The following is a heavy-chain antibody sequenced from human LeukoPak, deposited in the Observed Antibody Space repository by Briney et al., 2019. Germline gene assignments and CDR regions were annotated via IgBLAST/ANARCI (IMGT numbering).Heavy chain of an antibody. CDR3: ARQVYWADDAFDI. CDR1: GFTFSSYW. D-gene: IGHD2-8*02. CDR2: IKQDGSEK. Sequence: GGSLRLSCAASGFTFSSYWMSWVRQAPGKGLEWVANIKQDGSEKYYVDSVKGRFTISRDNAKNSLYLQMNSLRAEGTAVYYCARQVYWADDAFDIWGQGTMITVSS. V-gene: IGHV3-7*01. J-gene: IGHJ3*02.